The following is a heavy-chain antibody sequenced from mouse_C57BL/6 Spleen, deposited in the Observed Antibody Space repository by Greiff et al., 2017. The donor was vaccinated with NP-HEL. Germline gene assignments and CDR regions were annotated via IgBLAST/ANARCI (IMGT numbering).Heavy chain of an antibody. CDR3: ARDYDDDDYAMDY. J-gene: IGHJ4*01. D-gene: IGHD2-4*01. CDR1: GYTFTDYN. V-gene: IGHV1-22*01. Sequence: PSASVSMSCTASGYTFTDYNMHWVKQSHGKSLEWIGYINPNNGGTSYNQKFKGKATLTVNKSSSTAYMELRSLTSEDSAVYYCARDYDDDDYAMDYWGQGPSVTVAS. CDR2: INPNNGGT.